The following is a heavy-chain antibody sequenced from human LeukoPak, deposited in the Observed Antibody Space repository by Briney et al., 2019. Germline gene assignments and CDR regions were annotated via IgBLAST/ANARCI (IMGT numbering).Heavy chain of an antibody. CDR2: IKQDGSEK. CDR1: GFTFSSYW. V-gene: IGHV3-7*01. CDR3: TSHTGTGDAFRPFHI. D-gene: IGHD2-21*02. J-gene: IGHJ3*02. Sequence: PGGSLRLSCAASGFTFSSYWMSWVRQAPGKGLEWVANIKQDGSEKNYVDSVKGRFTISRDNAKNSLYLQMNSLRAEDTAVYYCTSHTGTGDAFRPFHIWGQGTMVTVSS.